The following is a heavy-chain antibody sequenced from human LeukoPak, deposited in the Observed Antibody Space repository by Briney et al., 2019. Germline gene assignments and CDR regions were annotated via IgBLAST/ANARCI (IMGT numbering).Heavy chain of an antibody. J-gene: IGHJ1*01. D-gene: IGHD4-17*01. Sequence: GGSLRLSCATSGFTFSSYAMSWVRQAPGKGLEWVSVISGSGGSTSYAESVKGRFTISRDNSKNTLYLQMNSLRAEDTAVYYCAKEIYGDSTGGRFQHWGQGTLVTVSS. CDR3: AKEIYGDSTGGRFQH. CDR2: ISGSGGST. CDR1: GFTFSSYA. V-gene: IGHV3-23*01.